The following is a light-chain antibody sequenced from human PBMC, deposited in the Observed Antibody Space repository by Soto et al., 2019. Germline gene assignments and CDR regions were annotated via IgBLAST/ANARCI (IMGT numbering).Light chain of an antibody. J-gene: IGLJ2*01. Sequence: QSALTQPASVSGSPGQSITISCTGTSRDVGSYNLVSWYQPYPGRAPKLMIYEGSKRPSGVSIRFSGSKAGNTASLTISGLRAEDEADYYCCSYADSSTLVFGGGTKLTVL. CDR3: CSYADSSTLV. CDR1: SRDVGSYNL. CDR2: EGS. V-gene: IGLV2-23*01.